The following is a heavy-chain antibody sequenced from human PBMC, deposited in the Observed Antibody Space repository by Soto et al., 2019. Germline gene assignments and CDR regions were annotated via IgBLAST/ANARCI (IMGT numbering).Heavy chain of an antibody. CDR2: INAGNGNR. J-gene: IGHJ4*02. Sequence: ASVKVSCKASGYTFTIYGINWVRQAPGQGLEWMGWINAGNGNRKYSQKFQGRVTITRDTSASTAYMELSSLRSEDTAVYYCARGPGGPDGPGDYWGQGTLVTVSS. V-gene: IGHV1-3*01. D-gene: IGHD2-15*01. CDR1: GYTFTIYG. CDR3: ARGPGGPDGPGDY.